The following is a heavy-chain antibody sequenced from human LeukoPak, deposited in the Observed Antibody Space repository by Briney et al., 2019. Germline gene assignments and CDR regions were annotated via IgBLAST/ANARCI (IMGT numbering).Heavy chain of an antibody. CDR2: IYYSGST. Sequence: PSETLSLTCTVSGGSISSYYWSWIRQPPGKGLEWIGYIYYSGSTNYNPSLKSRVTTSVDTSKNQFSLKLSSVTAADTAVYYCARAHSSGWYSPKGDYYGMDVWGQGTTVTVSS. J-gene: IGHJ6*02. CDR1: GGSISSYY. CDR3: ARAHSSGWYSPKGDYYGMDV. V-gene: IGHV4-59*01. D-gene: IGHD6-19*01.